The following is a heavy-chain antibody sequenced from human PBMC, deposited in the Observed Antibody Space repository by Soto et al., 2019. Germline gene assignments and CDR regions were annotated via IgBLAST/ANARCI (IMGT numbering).Heavy chain of an antibody. CDR1: GYTFTGQY. CDR2: INPSGDST. D-gene: IGHD3-3*02. Sequence: QVQLVQSGAEVKQPGASVKISCKTSGYTFTGQYIHWVRQAPGQGLEWMGIINPSGDSTTYAQKFEGWSVMTSEASTRPAYVELSSLRTEPSVIVYCAWFRGVHISRTFALASFDHWGQGTLVSVSP. V-gene: IGHV1-46*03. CDR3: AWFRGVHISRTFALASFDH. J-gene: IGHJ4*02.